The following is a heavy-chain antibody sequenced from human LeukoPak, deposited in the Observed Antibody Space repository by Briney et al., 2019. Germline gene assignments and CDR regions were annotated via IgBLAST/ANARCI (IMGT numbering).Heavy chain of an antibody. V-gene: IGHV4-34*01. CDR3: ARGHSFSYFDY. D-gene: IGHD2-15*01. J-gene: IGHJ4*02. Sequence: SETLSLTCAVYGGSFSGYYWSWIRQPPGKGLEWIGEINHSGSTNYNPSLESRVTISVDTSKNQFSLKLSSVTAADTAVYYCARGHSFSYFDYWGQGTLVTVSS. CDR2: INHSGST. CDR1: GGSFSGYY.